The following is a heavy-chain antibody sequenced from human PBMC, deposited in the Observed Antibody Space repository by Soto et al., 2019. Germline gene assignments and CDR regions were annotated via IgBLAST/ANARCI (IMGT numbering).Heavy chain of an antibody. D-gene: IGHD6-6*01. V-gene: IGHV1-69*12. J-gene: IGHJ6*02. CDR1: GGTFSSYA. CDR3: AGQLVGVDYYYVMDV. CDR2: IIPIFGTA. Sequence: QVQLVQSGAEVKKPGSAVKVSCKSSGGTFSSYAISWVRQAPGQGLEWMGGIIPIFGTANYAQKFQGRVPITAEESTRTAYMARSSLRSEDTAVYYCAGQLVGVDYYYVMDVWGQGTTVTVS.